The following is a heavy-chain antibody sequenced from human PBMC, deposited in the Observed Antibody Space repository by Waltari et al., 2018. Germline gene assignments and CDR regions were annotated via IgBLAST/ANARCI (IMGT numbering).Heavy chain of an antibody. D-gene: IGHD5-12*01. V-gene: IGHV4-39*01. Sequence: QLQLQESGPGLVKPSEPLSLTCTVSGDSISRSRYYWGGISQSPGKGRGGIGTIYYSGNTYYNPTLKSRVTISGDTSKNQFSLKLSSVTAADTAVYYCARHWKRNGYRFDPWGQGTLVTVSS. CDR3: ARHWKRNGYRFDP. CDR1: GDSISRSRYY. CDR2: IYYSGNT. J-gene: IGHJ5*02.